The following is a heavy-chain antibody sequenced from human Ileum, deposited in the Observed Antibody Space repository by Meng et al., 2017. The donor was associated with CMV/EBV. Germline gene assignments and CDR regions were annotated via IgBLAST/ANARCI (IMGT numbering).Heavy chain of an antibody. CDR1: GVTLSSYA. J-gene: IGHJ4*02. D-gene: IGHD6-6*01. CDR2: ISYDGSNK. Sequence: ASGVTLSSYAMHWIRQAQGKGMEWMAVISYDGSNKYYADSVKGRFTISRDNSKNTLYLQMNSLRAEDTAVYYCARGRSSSFPGYFDYWGQGTLVTVSS. CDR3: ARGRSSSFPGYFDY. V-gene: IGHV3-30*04.